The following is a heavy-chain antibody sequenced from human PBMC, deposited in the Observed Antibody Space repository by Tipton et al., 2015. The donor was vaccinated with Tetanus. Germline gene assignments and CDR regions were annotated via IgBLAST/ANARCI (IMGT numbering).Heavy chain of an antibody. D-gene: IGHD3-16*01. CDR1: GFTFSSYA. V-gene: IGHV3-23*01. CDR2: ISGSGGST. CDR3: AREGGAGGELDS. J-gene: IGHJ5*01. Sequence: SLRLSCAASGFTFSSYAMSWVRQAPGKGLEWVSAISGSGGSTYYADSVKGRFTISRDNARNSLSLQINRLTAGDTAVYYCAREGGAGGELDSWGQGTLVTVSS.